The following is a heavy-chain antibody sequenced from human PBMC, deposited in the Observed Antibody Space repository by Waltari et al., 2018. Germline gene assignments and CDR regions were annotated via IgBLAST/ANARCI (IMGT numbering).Heavy chain of an antibody. CDR2: ITRQATT. J-gene: IGHJ4*02. Sequence: EVQFLESGGDLVQPGGSLRLSCAASGFSIGSSAMSWVRQAPGKGPEWVASITRQATTYYAGSVRGRFAISRDESDNKLYLQMSGLRAEDTAMYYCAKDHASSGWPTFDSWGQGTLVTVSS. D-gene: IGHD6-19*01. CDR3: AKDHASSGWPTFDS. V-gene: IGHV3-23*01. CDR1: GFSIGSSA.